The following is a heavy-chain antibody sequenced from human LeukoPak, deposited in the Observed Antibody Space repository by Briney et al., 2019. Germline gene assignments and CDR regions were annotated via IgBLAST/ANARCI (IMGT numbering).Heavy chain of an antibody. CDR2: INQDESEK. J-gene: IGHJ4*02. CDR1: GFIFSEYW. CDR3: ARDKGPPAYSSGWYYFDY. Sequence: GGSLRLSCTASGFIFSEYWMSWVRQAPGKGLEWVANINQDESEKSYVDSVNGRFTISRDNAKNSLYLQMNSLRVEDTAVYYCARDKGPPAYSSGWYYFDYWGQGTLVTVSS. D-gene: IGHD6-19*01. V-gene: IGHV3-7*01.